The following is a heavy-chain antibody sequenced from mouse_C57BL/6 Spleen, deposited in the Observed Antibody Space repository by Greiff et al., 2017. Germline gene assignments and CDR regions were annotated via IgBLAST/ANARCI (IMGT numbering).Heavy chain of an antibody. CDR3: SRTPSYGNYGFDY. CDR2: IYPGSGST. Sequence: QVQLQQSGAELMKPGASVKLSCKATGYTFTGYWIEWVKQRPGHGLEWIGEIYPGSGSTNYNEKFKGKATFTVDTSSNTAYMQLSSLTTEDSAIDYCSRTPSYGNYGFDYWGQGTTLTVSS. V-gene: IGHV1-9*01. CDR1: GYTFTGYW. D-gene: IGHD2-1*01. J-gene: IGHJ2*01.